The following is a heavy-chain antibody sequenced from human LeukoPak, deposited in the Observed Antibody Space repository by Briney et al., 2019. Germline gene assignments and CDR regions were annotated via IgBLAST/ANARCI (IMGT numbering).Heavy chain of an antibody. D-gene: IGHD2/OR15-2a*01. CDR1: GGSISSGYY. V-gene: IGHV4-38-2*02. CDR3: ARNIRRGRFDY. CDR2: IYHSGRT. J-gene: IGHJ4*02. Sequence: SETLSLTCTVSGGSISSGYYWGWIRQPPGKGLEWIGSIYHSGRTFYNPSLKSRVTISVDTSKNQFSLKLSSVTAADTAVYYCARNIRRGRFDYWGQGTLVTVSS.